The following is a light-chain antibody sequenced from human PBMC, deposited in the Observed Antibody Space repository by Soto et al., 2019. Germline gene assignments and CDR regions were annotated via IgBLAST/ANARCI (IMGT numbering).Light chain of an antibody. Sequence: QSVLTQPPSASGTPGQRVTISCSGSSSNIGSYTVNWYQLLPGTAPKLLIYSDNQRPSGVPDRFSGSKSGTSASLAISGFQSEDEGDYYCAAWDDSLNGLFGGGTKLTVL. V-gene: IGLV1-44*01. CDR2: SDN. CDR3: AAWDDSLNGL. J-gene: IGLJ2*01. CDR1: SSNIGSYT.